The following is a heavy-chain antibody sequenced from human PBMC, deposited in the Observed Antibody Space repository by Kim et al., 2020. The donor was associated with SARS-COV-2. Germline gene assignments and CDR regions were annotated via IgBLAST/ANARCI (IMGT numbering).Heavy chain of an antibody. Sequence: ASVKVSCKASGYTFIGYYMQWVRQAPGEGLELIGRINPKSGGTHYAQKFQGRVTMTRDTSISPAYIELSRLRSDDTAVYYCARVVYYDFLSGSNRMDLWG. J-gene: IGHJ6*03. V-gene: IGHV1-2*06. CDR2: INPKSGGT. CDR1: GYTFIGYY. CDR3: ARVVYYDFLSGSNRMDL. D-gene: IGHD3-3*01.